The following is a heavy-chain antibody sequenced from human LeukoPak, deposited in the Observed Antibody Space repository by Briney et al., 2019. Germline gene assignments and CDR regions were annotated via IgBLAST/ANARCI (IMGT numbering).Heavy chain of an antibody. CDR1: GFTFTTFG. Sequence: GGSLRLSCAASGFTFTTFGIHWVRQDPGKGLEWVAAISPDGNLEYYTDSVQGRFTVSRDNSKNMIYLQMNSLRGEDSALYYCARDRNYYYYGMDVWGKGTTVTVSS. D-gene: IGHD1-14*01. V-gene: IGHV3-30*03. J-gene: IGHJ6*04. CDR2: ISPDGNLE. CDR3: ARDRNYYYYGMDV.